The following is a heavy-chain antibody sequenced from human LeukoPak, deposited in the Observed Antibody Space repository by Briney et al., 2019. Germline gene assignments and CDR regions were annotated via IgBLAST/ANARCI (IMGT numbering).Heavy chain of an antibody. J-gene: IGHJ4*02. D-gene: IGHD1-26*01. CDR2: ISGSGGST. V-gene: IGHV3-23*01. CDR1: GFTFSSYA. Sequence: PGGSLRLSCAASGFTFSSYAMSWVRQAPGKGLEWVSAISGSGGSTYYADSVEGRFTISRDNSKNTLYLQMNSLRAEDTAVYYCAKDRGALRGASDYWGQGTLVTVSS. CDR3: AKDRGALRGASDY.